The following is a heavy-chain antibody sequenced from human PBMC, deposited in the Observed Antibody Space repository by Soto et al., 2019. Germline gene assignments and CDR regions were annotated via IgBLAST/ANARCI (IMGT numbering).Heavy chain of an antibody. Sequence: QVQLVQSGAEVKNPGSSVKVSCKAYGGTLSNYGISWVRQTPGQWLEWMGGIIPVFGTPNYAQKFQGRVTITADEATTTVYIEVSSLTAEDTAVYYCGRVDATKVVVTTYYGMDVWGQGTTVTVSS. CDR1: GGTLSNYG. CDR3: GRVDATKVVVTTYYGMDV. CDR2: IIPVFGTP. D-gene: IGHD3-22*01. J-gene: IGHJ6*02. V-gene: IGHV1-69*12.